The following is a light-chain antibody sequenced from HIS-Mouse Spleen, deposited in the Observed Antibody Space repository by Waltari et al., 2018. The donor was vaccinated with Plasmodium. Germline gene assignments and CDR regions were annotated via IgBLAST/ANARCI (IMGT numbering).Light chain of an antibody. J-gene: IGLJ2*01. CDR2: QDR. V-gene: IGLV3-1*01. Sequence: SYELTQPPSVSVSPGHTASITCSGATLGDKYACWYQQKPGQSPVLVIYQDRKRPSGIPERFSGSNSGNTATLTISGTQAMDEADYYCQAWDSSTVVFGGGTKLTVL. CDR1: TLGDKY. CDR3: QAWDSSTVV.